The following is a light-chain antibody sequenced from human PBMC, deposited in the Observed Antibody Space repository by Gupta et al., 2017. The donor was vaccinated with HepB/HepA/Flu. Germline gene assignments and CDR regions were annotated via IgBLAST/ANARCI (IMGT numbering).Light chain of an antibody. V-gene: IGKV3-20*01. Sequence: EIVLTQSPGTLSLSPGERATLSCRASQTINSNFLAWYQQKPGQAPRLLMYGESRRATGIPDRFSGSGSGPDLTLTISRLEPEDFAVYYCQQYGTSPPITFGQGTRLEIK. CDR2: GES. J-gene: IGKJ5*01. CDR1: QTINSNF. CDR3: QQYGTSPPIT.